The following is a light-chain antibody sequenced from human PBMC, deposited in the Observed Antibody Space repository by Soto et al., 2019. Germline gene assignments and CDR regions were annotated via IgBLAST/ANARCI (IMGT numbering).Light chain of an antibody. Sequence: DIVMTQSPLSLPVTPGEPASISCRSSQSLLHSNGYNYLDWYLQKPGQSPQLLIYLGSNRASGVPDRFSGSGSGTEFTLKISRVEAEDVGVYYCMQELQTPWTFGQGTKVDIK. J-gene: IGKJ1*01. CDR1: QSLLHSNGYNY. CDR2: LGS. CDR3: MQELQTPWT. V-gene: IGKV2-28*01.